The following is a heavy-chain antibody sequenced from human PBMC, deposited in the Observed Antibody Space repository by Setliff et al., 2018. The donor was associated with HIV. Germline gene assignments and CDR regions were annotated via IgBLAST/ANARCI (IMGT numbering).Heavy chain of an antibody. J-gene: IGHJ6*02. CDR1: GYSISSGYY. CDR3: ARQYNRQYGMDV. D-gene: IGHD1-20*01. CDR2: IYHSGST. Sequence: SETLSLTCAVSGYSISSGYYWGWIRQPPGKGLEWIGSIYHSGSTYYNPSLKSRVTISVDTSKNQFSLNLSSVTAADTAVYYCARQYNRQYGMDVWGQGTTVTVSS. V-gene: IGHV4-38-2*01.